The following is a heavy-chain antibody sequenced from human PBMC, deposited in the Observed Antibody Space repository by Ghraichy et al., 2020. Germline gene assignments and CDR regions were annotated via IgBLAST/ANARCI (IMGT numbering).Heavy chain of an antibody. D-gene: IGHD3-10*01. J-gene: IGHJ3*02. Sequence: SETLSLTCTVSGGSISSSSYYWGWIRQPPGKGLEWIGSIYYSGSTYYNPSLKSRVTISVDTSKNQFSLKLSSVTAADTAVYYCATYYYGSGSDAFDIWGQGTMVTVSS. CDR1: GGSISSSSYY. CDR2: IYYSGST. V-gene: IGHV4-39*01. CDR3: ATYYYGSGSDAFDI.